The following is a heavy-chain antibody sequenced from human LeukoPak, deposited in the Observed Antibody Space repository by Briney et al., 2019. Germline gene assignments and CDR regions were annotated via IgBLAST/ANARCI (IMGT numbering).Heavy chain of an antibody. J-gene: IGHJ4*02. V-gene: IGHV1-2*06. CDR3: NYYGSGSYYDY. Sequence: VASVKVSCKASGYTFTGYYMHWVRQAPGQGLEGMGRINPNSGGTNYAQKFQGRVTMTRDTSISTAYMELSRLRSDDTTVYYCNYYGSGSYYDYWGQGALVTVSS. D-gene: IGHD3-10*01. CDR1: GYTFTGYY. CDR2: INPNSGGT.